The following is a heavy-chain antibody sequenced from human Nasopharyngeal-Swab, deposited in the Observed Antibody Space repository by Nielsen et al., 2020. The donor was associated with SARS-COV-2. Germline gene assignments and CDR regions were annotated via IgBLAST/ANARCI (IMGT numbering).Heavy chain of an antibody. V-gene: IGHV4-34*01. J-gene: IGHJ6*02. CDR2: INHSGST. CDR3: ARDQKLWFGESADYYYYGMDV. Sequence: ETLSLTCAVYGGSFSGYYWSWIRQPPGKGLEWIGEINHSGSTNYNPSLKSRVTMSVDTSKNQFSLKLSSVTAADTAVYYCARDQKLWFGESADYYYYGMDVWGQGTTVTVSS. CDR1: GGSFSGYY. D-gene: IGHD3-10*01.